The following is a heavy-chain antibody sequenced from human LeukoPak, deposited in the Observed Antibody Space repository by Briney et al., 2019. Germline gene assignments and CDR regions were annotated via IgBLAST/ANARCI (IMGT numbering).Heavy chain of an antibody. D-gene: IGHD4-23*01. V-gene: IGHV4-34*01. J-gene: IGHJ4*02. CDR2: INHSGST. CDR1: GGSFSGYY. CDR3: ARVGVDYSGNIIKYYFDY. Sequence: SETLSLTCAVYGGSFSGYYWSWIRQPPGKGLEWIGEINHSGSTNYNPSLKSRVTISVDTSKNQFSLKLSSVTAADTAVYYCARVGVDYSGNIIKYYFDYWGQGTLVTVSS.